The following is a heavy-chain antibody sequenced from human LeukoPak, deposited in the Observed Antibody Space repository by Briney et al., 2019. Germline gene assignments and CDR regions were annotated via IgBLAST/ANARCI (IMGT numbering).Heavy chain of an antibody. CDR1: GYTFTDYY. D-gene: IGHD3-3*01. Sequence: AASVKVSCKVSGYTFTDYYMHWVRQAPGQGLEWMGIINPSGGNTRYAQKIQGRVTMTRDTSTSTVYMELSSLRSEDTAVYFCTRDLVGDYYFMDVWGEGTTVTVSS. J-gene: IGHJ6*03. CDR3: TRDLVGDYYFMDV. CDR2: INPSGGNT. V-gene: IGHV1-46*03.